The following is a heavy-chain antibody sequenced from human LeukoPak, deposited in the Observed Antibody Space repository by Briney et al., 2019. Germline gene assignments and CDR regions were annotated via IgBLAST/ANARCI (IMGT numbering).Heavy chain of an antibody. CDR2: TNSDGSRT. D-gene: IGHD3-10*01. V-gene: IGHV3-74*01. CDR1: GFTFSTYW. CDR3: ARDRGINMVRGVIDY. J-gene: IGHJ4*02. Sequence: GGSLRLSCAASGFTFSTYWMHWVRQAPGKGLVWVSRTNSDGSRTDYADSVKGRFTISRDNAENTLYLQMNSLRVEDTAVYYCARDRGINMVRGVIDYWGQGTLVAVSS.